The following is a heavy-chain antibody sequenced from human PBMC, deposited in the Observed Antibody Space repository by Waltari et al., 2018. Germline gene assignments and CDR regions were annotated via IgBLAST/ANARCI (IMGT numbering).Heavy chain of an antibody. J-gene: IGHJ5*02. CDR3: AKDLERSTTTFPAMES. Sequence: EVQLLESGGGLVQPGGSLRLTCAASGFTFSTYAMSWVRQAPGKGLEWVSAISGSGGSTFYAASGKGRFAISRDNSMNTLYLQMDSLRAEDTAVYYCAKDLERSTTTFPAMESWGQGTLVTVSS. CDR1: GFTFSTYA. V-gene: IGHV3-23*01. CDR2: ISGSGGST. D-gene: IGHD1-26*01.